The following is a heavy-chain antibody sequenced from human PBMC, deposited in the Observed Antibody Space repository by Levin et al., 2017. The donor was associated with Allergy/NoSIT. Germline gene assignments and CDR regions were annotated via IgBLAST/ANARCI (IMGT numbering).Heavy chain of an antibody. V-gene: IGHV4-61*01. CDR1: GGSVSVSSGTYY. D-gene: IGHD3-10*01. CDR2: IYSSGRT. J-gene: IGHJ5*02. Sequence: SQTLSLPCTVSGGSVSVSSGTYYWNWIRQPPGKGLEWIGYIYSSGRTKYNPSLKSRVTISVDTSKNQFSLKLSSVTAADTAVYFCARGEYYYGSGNWFDPWGKGTLVTVSS. CDR3: ARGEYYYGSGNWFDP.